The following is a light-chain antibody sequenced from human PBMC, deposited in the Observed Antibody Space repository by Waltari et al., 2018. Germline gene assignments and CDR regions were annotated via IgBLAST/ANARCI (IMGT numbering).Light chain of an antibody. CDR1: QSISNH. CDR2: GAS. CDR3: QQYDKWPLT. V-gene: IGKV3-15*01. J-gene: IGKJ4*01. Sequence: EVVMTQSPATLSVSPGERATLSCRASQSISNHLAWYPQKPGQAPRLLVDGASTRATGIPARFRDSGAGTEFTLTISGMQSEDFAVYYCQQYDKWPLTFGGGTRVEI.